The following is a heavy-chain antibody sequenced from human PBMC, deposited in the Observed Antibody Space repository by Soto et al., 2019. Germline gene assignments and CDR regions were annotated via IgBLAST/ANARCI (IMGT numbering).Heavy chain of an antibody. J-gene: IGHJ4*02. CDR3: ARGRDGDY. Sequence: QVHLVQSGAEVKKPGASVKVSCKGSGYGFTTYGITWVRQAPGQGLEWMAWISAHNGNTSYAQKLQGRVTVTRDTSTSTAYMELRSLRSDDTAVYYWARGRDGDYWGQGALVTVSS. CDR1: GYGFTTYG. V-gene: IGHV1-18*01. CDR2: ISAHNGNT. D-gene: IGHD6-6*01.